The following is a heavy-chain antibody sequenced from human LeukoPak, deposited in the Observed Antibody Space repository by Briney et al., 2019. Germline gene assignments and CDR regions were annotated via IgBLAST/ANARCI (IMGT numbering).Heavy chain of an antibody. V-gene: IGHV3-53*01. D-gene: IGHD6-25*01. Sequence: PGGSLRLSCAASGFTVSSNYMSWVRQAPGKGLEWVSVIYSGGSTYHADSVKGRFTISRDNSKSTLSLQMNSLRAEDTAVYYCARDESGYGTFDYWGQGTLVTVSS. CDR3: ARDESGYGTFDY. CDR1: GFTVSSNY. CDR2: IYSGGST. J-gene: IGHJ4*02.